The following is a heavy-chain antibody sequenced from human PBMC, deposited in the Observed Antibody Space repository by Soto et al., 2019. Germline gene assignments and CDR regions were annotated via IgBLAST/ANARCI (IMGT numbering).Heavy chain of an antibody. D-gene: IGHD3-10*01. CDR3: ARLLLWYYYGSGSPGNYYYGMDV. J-gene: IGHJ6*02. CDR1: GYSFTSYW. CDR2: IYPGDSDT. Sequence: PGESLKISCKGSGYSFTSYWIGWVRQMPGKGLEWMGIIYPGDSDTRYSPSFQGQVTISADKSISTAYLQWSSLKASDTAMYYCARLLLWYYYGSGSPGNYYYGMDVWGQGTTVTVSS. V-gene: IGHV5-51*01.